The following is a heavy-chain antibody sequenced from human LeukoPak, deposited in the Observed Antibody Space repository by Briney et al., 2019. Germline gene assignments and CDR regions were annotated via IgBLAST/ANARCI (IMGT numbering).Heavy chain of an antibody. J-gene: IGHJ4*02. CDR1: GYSFTSYW. D-gene: IGHD3-3*01. V-gene: IGHV5-51*01. CDR3: ARRPLPDYHFWSGYSYFDY. CDR2: IYPGDSAN. Sequence: GESLTISFKGSGYSFTSYWIGWVRQMPGKGLGGMGIIYPGDSANRYSTYFQQQVHISANKSTSTASLQWSMQKASVTAMYYCARRPLPDYHFWSGYSYFDYWGQGTLVTVSS.